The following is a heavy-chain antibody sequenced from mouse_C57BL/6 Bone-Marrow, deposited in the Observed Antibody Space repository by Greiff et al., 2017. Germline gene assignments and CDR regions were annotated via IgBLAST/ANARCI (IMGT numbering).Heavy chain of an antibody. V-gene: IGHV1-81*01. CDR3: APYYYGSSSYFDY. CDR1: GYTFTSYG. Sequence: QVHVKQSGAELARPGASVKLSCKASGYTFTSYGISWVKQRTGQGPEWIGEIYPRSGNTYYNEKFKGKATLTADKSSSTAYMELRSLTSEDSAVYFCAPYYYGSSSYFDYWGQGTTLTVSS. J-gene: IGHJ2*01. CDR2: IYPRSGNT. D-gene: IGHD1-1*01.